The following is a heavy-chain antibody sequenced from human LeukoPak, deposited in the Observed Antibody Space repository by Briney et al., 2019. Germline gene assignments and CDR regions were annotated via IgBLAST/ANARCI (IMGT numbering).Heavy chain of an antibody. CDR1: GFSFSNAW. J-gene: IGHJ5*02. V-gene: IGHV3-69-1*01. CDR3: ARDAGNSGYGCDL. D-gene: IGHD5-12*01. Sequence: GGSLRLSCATSGFSFSNAWMNWVRQAPGKGLEWVSHIRSSSETFYADSVKGRFTISRDNARNSLYLQMNNLRGEDTAIYYCARDAGNSGYGCDLWGQGTLVTVSS. CDR2: IRSSSET.